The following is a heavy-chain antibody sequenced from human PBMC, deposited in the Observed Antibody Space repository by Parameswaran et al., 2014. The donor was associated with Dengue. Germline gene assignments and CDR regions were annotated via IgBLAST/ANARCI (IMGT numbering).Heavy chain of an antibody. Sequence: WIRQPPGKGLEWVSYISGGSSYIDYADSVRGRFTISRDNAKNLLYLQMNSLRAEDTAVYFCARERAPFDHWGQGTMVTVSS. CDR2: ISGGSSYI. CDR3: ARERAPFDH. V-gene: IGHV3-11*05. J-gene: IGHJ4*02.